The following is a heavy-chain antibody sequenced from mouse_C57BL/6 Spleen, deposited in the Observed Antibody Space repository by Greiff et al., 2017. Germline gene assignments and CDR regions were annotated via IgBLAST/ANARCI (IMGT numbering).Heavy chain of an antibody. V-gene: IGHV1-61*01. CDR2: IYPSDSET. J-gene: IGHJ4*01. CDR1: GYTFTGYW. CDR3: ASLYDYAAMDY. D-gene: IGHD2-4*01. Sequence: VQLQQSGAELVRPGSSVKLSCKASGYTFTGYWMDWVKQRPGQGLEWIGDIYPSDSETHYNQKFKDKATLTVDKSSSTAYMQLSSLTSEDSAVYYCASLYDYAAMDYWGQGTSVTVSS.